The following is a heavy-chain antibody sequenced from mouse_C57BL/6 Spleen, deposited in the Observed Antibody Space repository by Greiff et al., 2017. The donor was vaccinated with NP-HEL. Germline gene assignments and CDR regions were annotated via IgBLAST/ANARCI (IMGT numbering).Heavy chain of an antibody. CDR3: ARVGLLREDNYFDY. CDR2: INYDGSST. Sequence: EVKLVESEGGLVQPGSSMKLSCTASGFTFSDYYMAWVRQVPEKGLEWVANINYDGSSTYYLDSLKSRFIISRDNAKNILYLQMSSLKSEDTATYYCARVGLLREDNYFDYWGQGTTLTVSS. V-gene: IGHV5-16*01. CDR1: GFTFSDYY. J-gene: IGHJ2*01. D-gene: IGHD2-3*01.